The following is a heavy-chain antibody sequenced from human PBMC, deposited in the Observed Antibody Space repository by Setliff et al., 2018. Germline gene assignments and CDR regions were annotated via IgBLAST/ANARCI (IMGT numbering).Heavy chain of an antibody. Sequence: ASVKVSCKASGYSFSTYAMSWIRQAPGQGLEWMGWINTNTGNPSYAQGFTGRFVFSLDTSVGTAYLQISSLKPEDTAMYYCARASRFATIVWKGDYYMDVWGKGTTVTVS. CDR1: GYSFSTYA. D-gene: IGHD3-16*02. J-gene: IGHJ6*03. CDR2: INTNTGNP. CDR3: ARASRFATIVWKGDYYMDV. V-gene: IGHV7-4-1*02.